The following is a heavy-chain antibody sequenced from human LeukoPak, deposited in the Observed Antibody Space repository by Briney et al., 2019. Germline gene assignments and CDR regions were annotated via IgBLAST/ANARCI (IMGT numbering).Heavy chain of an antibody. CDR2: ISGYNGNT. CDR1: GYTFISYG. D-gene: IGHD2-2*01. V-gene: IGHV1-18*01. J-gene: IGHJ4*02. Sequence: ASVKVSCKASGYTFISYGISWVRQAPGQGLEWMGWISGYNGNTKYAQKLQGRVTMTTDTSTSTAYMELRSLRSDDTAVYYCARGGYQLPLYYFDYWGQGTLVTVSS. CDR3: ARGGYQLPLYYFDY.